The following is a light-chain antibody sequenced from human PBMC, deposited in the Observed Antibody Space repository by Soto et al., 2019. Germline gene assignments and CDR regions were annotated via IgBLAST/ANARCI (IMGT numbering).Light chain of an antibody. CDR1: SGSIANNY. J-gene: IGLJ2*01. CDR2: EDN. Sequence: NFMLTQPHSVSESPGKTVTISCTRSSGSIANNYVQWYQQRPGSAPRNVIFEDNRRPSGVPDRFSGYFDASSNSASLSISGLKPEDEADYYCQSYDSNNHVVFGGGTQLTVL. V-gene: IGLV6-57*04. CDR3: QSYDSNNHVV.